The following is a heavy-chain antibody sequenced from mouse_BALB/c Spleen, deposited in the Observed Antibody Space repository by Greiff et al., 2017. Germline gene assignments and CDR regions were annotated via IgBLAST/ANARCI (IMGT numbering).Heavy chain of an antibody. V-gene: IGHV5-6*01. Sequence: EVQVVESGGDLVKPGGSLKLSCAASGFTFSSYGMSWVRQTPDKRLEWVATISSGGSYTYYPDSVKGRCTISRDNAKNTLYLQMSSLKSEDTAMYYCARQGNGDYWGQGATLTVSS. CDR1: GFTFSSYG. CDR3: ARQGNGDY. J-gene: IGHJ2*01. CDR2: ISSGGSYT.